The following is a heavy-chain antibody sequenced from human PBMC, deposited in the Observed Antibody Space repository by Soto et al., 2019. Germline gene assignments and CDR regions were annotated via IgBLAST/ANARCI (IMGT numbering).Heavy chain of an antibody. J-gene: IGHJ4*02. V-gene: IGHV1-46*01. Sequence: QVQLVQSGAEVKKPEASVKISCKTSGYTFAMHYIHWVRQVPGQGLEWMGMINPSDGSTSYVQKFQGRVTMTRDTSATTVFLNMSRLTSHDTAVCYCAREDGGGGRRHDFWGQGTLVTVSS. D-gene: IGHD2-15*01. CDR1: GYTFAMHY. CDR2: INPSDGST. CDR3: AREDGGGGRRHDF.